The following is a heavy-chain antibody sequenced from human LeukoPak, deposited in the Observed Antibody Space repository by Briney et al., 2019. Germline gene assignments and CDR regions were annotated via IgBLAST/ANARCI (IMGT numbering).Heavy chain of an antibody. J-gene: IGHJ5*02. CDR1: GGSISSYY. D-gene: IGHD5-24*01. CDR2: IYYSGST. V-gene: IGHV4-59*01. CDR3: ARGNGYSGWFDP. Sequence: PETLSLTCTVSGGSISSYYWSWIRQPPGKGLEWIGYIYYSGSTNYNPSLKSRVTISVDTSKNQFSLKLSSVTAADTAVYYCARGNGYSGWFDPWGQGTLVTVSS.